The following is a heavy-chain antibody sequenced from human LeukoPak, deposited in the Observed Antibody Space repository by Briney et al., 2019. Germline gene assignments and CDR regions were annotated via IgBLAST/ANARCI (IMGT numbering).Heavy chain of an antibody. Sequence: ASVKVSCKASGYTFTGYYMHWVRQAPGRGLEWMGWINPNSGGTNYAQKFQGRVTISVDTSKNQFSLKLSSVTAADTAVYYCARRRPITMVRGVIRNSTPTDYWGQGTLVAVSS. V-gene: IGHV1-2*02. CDR3: ARRRPITMVRGVIRNSTPTDY. J-gene: IGHJ4*02. CDR2: INPNSGGT. CDR1: GYTFTGYY. D-gene: IGHD3-10*01.